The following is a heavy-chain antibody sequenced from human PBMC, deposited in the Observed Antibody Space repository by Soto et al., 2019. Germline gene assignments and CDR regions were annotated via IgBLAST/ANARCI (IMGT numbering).Heavy chain of an antibody. CDR1: GFTVSRS. V-gene: IGHV3-53*02. CDR2: IYDDGNT. D-gene: IGHD6-25*01. J-gene: IGHJ4*02. CDR3: GRDASGPFDY. Sequence: EVQLVETGGGLIQPGGSLKLSCAATGFTVSRSMSWVRQAPGRGLECVSFIYDDGNTYYTDSVKGRFTISRDISKNTLYLQMDSLRVEDTAVYFCGRDASGPFDYWGQGTPVTVSS.